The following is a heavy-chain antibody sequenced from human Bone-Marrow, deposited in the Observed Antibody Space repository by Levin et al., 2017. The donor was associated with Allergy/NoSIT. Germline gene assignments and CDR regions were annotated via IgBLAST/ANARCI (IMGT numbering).Heavy chain of an antibody. Sequence: GESLKISCAASGFTFSSYAMSWVRQAPGKGLEWVSAISGSGGSTYYADSVKGRFTISSDNSKNTLYLQMNSLRAEDTAVYYCAKVLRYFDWLLDYYDYYYMDVWGKGTTVTVSS. J-gene: IGHJ6*03. CDR1: GFTFSSYA. CDR2: ISGSGGST. CDR3: AKVLRYFDWLLDYYDYYYMDV. V-gene: IGHV3-23*01. D-gene: IGHD3-9*01.